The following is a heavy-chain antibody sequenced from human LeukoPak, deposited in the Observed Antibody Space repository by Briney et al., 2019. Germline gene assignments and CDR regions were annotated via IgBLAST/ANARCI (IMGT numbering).Heavy chain of an antibody. CDR1: GYTFTGYY. V-gene: IGHV1-2*02. J-gene: IGHJ4*02. CDR3: ARDFSHYDSLTGYHYYFDY. CDR2: INPNSGGT. Sequence: ASVKVSCKASGYTFTGYYMHWVRQAPGQGLEWMGWINPNSGGTNYAQKFQGRVTMTRDTSISTAYMELSRLRSDDTAVYYCARDFSHYDSLTGYHYYFDYWGQGTLVTVSS. D-gene: IGHD3-9*01.